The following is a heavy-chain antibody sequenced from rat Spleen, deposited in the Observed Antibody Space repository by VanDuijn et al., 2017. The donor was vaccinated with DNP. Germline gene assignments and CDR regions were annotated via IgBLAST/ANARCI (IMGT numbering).Heavy chain of an antibody. CDR1: GFTFSNRW. CDR2: ISTSGEYT. CDR3: TTGVYGGYEDWFAN. Sequence: EVHLVETGGGLVQPGRSLKLSCVASGFTFSNRWMFWIRQAPTKGLEWVASISTSGEYTHYRDSVKGRFTISRDNTKDTQYLQMDSLRPEDTATYYCTTGVYGGYEDWFANWGQGTLVTVSS. J-gene: IGHJ3*01. D-gene: IGHD1-11*01. V-gene: IGHV5S13*01.